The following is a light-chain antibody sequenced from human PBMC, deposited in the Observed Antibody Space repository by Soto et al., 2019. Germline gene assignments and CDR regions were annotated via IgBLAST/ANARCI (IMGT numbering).Light chain of an antibody. CDR2: SAS. CDR1: QPISSY. CDR3: QQSYTTPST. Sequence: DIQMTQSPSSLSASVGDRVTITCRASQPISSYLNWYQQKPGNPPVLLISSASRSQSGVPSRFRGSGSGTDFTLTISSLQPEDFATYSCQQSYTTPSTFGQGTKLEIK. V-gene: IGKV1-39*01. J-gene: IGKJ2*01.